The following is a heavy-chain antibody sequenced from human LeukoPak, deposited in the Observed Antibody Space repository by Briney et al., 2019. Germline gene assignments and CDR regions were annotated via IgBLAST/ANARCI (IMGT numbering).Heavy chain of an antibody. D-gene: IGHD4-17*01. CDR2: IYSSGST. CDR1: GGSISSSSYY. V-gene: IGHV4-39*07. CDR3: ARAGGGTHSDTPTTVTTPGWFDH. Sequence: PSETLSLTCTVSGGSISSSSYYWGWIRQPPGKGLGWIGSIYSSGSTYYNPSLKSRITISVDTTNNQFSLRLSSVTAADTAVYYCARAGGGTHSDTPTTVTTPGWFDHWGQGTLVTVSS. J-gene: IGHJ5*02.